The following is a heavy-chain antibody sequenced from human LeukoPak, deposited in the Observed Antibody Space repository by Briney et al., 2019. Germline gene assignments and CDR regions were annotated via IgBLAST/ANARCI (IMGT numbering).Heavy chain of an antibody. CDR2: IYTSGSS. V-gene: IGHV4-61*02. J-gene: IGHJ4*02. D-gene: IGHD6-13*01. CDR1: GDSISSGSYY. Sequence: SETLSLTCTVSGDSISSGSYYWSWIRQPAGKGLEWLGRIYTSGSSNYNPSLKSRVTISVDTSKNQFSLKLSSVTAADTAVYYCATYSNSWLGYYFDYWGQGTLVTVSS. CDR3: ATYSNSWLGYYFDY.